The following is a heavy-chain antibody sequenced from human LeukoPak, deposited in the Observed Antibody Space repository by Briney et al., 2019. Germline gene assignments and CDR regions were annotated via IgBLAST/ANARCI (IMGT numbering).Heavy chain of an antibody. CDR2: IIPIFGTA. D-gene: IGHD3-22*01. CDR3: ASGYYYDSSGYYQKQLYYFDY. Sequence: SVKVSCKASGGTFSSYAISWVRQAPGQGLEWMGGIIPIFGTANYAQKFQGRVTITTDESTSTAYMELSSLRSEDTAVYCCASGYYYDSSGYYQKQLYYFDYWGQGTLVTVSS. J-gene: IGHJ4*02. CDR1: GGTFSSYA. V-gene: IGHV1-69*05.